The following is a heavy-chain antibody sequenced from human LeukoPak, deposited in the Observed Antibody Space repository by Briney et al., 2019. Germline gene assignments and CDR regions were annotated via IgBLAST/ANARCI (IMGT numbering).Heavy chain of an antibody. CDR3: ARSNQGFDF. Sequence: SETLSLTCTVSGGSISSSYWSWIRQPPGKGLEWIGYISYSGSTNYNPSLKSRVIISVDTSKTQFSLKMRSVTAADTAEYYCARSNQGFDFWGRGTLVTVSS. CDR1: GGSISSSY. CDR2: ISYSGST. V-gene: IGHV4-59*01. J-gene: IGHJ4*02.